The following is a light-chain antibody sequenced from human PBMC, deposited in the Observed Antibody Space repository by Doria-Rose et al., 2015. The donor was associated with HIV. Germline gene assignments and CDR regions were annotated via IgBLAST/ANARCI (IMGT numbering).Light chain of an antibody. V-gene: IGKV1-39*01. CDR2: AAS. J-gene: IGKJ3*01. CDR3: QQSYSLFT. Sequence: TQSPSLLSASVGDRVTITCRASQSISTYLNWYQHKPGKAPKLLIYAASTLQSGVPSRFSGSGSGTDFTLTISSLRPEDFATYYCQQSYSLFTFGPGTNVDIK. CDR1: QSISTY.